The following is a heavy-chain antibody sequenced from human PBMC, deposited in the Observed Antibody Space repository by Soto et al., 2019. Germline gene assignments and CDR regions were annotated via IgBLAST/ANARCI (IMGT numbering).Heavy chain of an antibody. J-gene: IGHJ4*01. Sequence: QLQLQESGPGLVRPSGTVSLTCSVSGVSLSSTSYYWGWIRQPPGKRPEWIGSIYNGITYYNPSLKSRVTISEDTSENQFSLKLTSLTAADTAVFYCARAERPHDYSKFDYWGRGMLVTVSS. D-gene: IGHD4-4*01. CDR1: GVSLSSTSYY. V-gene: IGHV4-39*02. CDR3: ARAERPHDYSKFDY. CDR2: IYNGIT.